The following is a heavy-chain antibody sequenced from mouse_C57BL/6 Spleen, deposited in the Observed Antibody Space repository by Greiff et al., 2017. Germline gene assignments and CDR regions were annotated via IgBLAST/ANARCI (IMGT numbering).Heavy chain of an antibody. CDR3: ARHSNWYFDV. CDR1: GYTFTDYN. J-gene: IGHJ1*03. Sequence: VHVKQSGPELVKPGASVKMSCKASGYTFTDYNMHWVKQSHGKSLEWIGYINPNNGGTSYNQKFKGKATLTVNKSSSTAYMELRSLTSEDSAVYYCARHSNWYFDVWGTGTTVTVSS. V-gene: IGHV1-22*01. CDR2: INPNNGGT.